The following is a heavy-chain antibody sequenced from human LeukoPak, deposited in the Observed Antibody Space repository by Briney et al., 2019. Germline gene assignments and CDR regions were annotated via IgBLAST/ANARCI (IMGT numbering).Heavy chain of an antibody. CDR3: ARGPYYDFWSGYYPIPNYYYYYMDV. CDR2: IIPIFGTA. J-gene: IGHJ6*03. V-gene: IGHV1-69*05. Sequence: GASVKVSCKASGYTFTSYYMHWVRQAPGQGLEWMGGIIPIFGTANYAQKFQGRVTITTDESTSTAYMELSSLRSEDTAVYYCARGPYYDFWSGYYPIPNYYYYYMDVWGKGTTVTVSS. D-gene: IGHD3-3*01. CDR1: GYTFTSYY.